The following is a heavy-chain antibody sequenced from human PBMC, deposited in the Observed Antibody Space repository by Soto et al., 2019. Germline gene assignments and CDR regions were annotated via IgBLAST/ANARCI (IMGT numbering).Heavy chain of an antibody. V-gene: IGHV4-30-2*01. CDR3: ATYTAFAKYCFEY. J-gene: IGHJ4*02. Sequence: PSETLSLTCAVSGVSITTNGYSWSWIRQPPGKGLESIGYIYPSGTIFYNPSLNSRVTISADTSNTQFSLKLTSVTAADTAVYFCATYTAFAKYCFEYSGRGTLDTVSS. D-gene: IGHD3-16*01. CDR2: IYPSGTI. CDR1: GVSITTNGYS.